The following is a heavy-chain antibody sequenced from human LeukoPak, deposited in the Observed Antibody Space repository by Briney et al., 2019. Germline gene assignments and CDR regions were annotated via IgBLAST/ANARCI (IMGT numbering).Heavy chain of an antibody. CDR2: IIPILGIA. D-gene: IGHD3-22*01. V-gene: IGHV1-69*04. CDR3: ARERSYSGYYDAFDI. Sequence: VASVKVSCKASGGTFSSYTISWVRQAPGQGLEWMGRIIPILGIANYAQKVQGRVTITADKSTSTAYMELSSLRSEDTAVYYCARERSYSGYYDAFDIWGQGTMVTVSS. J-gene: IGHJ3*02. CDR1: GGTFSSYT.